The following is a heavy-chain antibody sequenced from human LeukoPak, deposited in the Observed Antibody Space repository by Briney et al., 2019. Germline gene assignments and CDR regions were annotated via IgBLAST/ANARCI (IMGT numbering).Heavy chain of an antibody. Sequence: SSETLSLTCVVSDFSLISGYYWGSVPQPPGRGLEWIVNSHPSGTTFYNSSLKSRVAMSIATSKNQFSLKLVSVTAADTAVYYCAREAERRIVNWGQGTLVTVSS. D-gene: IGHD1-1*01. CDR1: DFSLISGYY. V-gene: IGHV4-38-2*02. CDR3: AREAERRIVN. J-gene: IGHJ4*02. CDR2: SHPSGTT.